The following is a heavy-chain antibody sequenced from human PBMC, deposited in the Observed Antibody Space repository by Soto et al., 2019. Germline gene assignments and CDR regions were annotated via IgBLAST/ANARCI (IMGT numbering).Heavy chain of an antibody. Sequence: ASVKVSCKASGYTFTSYGISWVRQAPGQGLEWMGWISAYNGNTIYAQKFQGRVTMTEDTSTDTAYMELSSLRSEDTAVYYCATGEYCSSTSCYFGYWGQGTLVTVSS. CDR1: GYTFTSYG. V-gene: IGHV1-18*01. J-gene: IGHJ4*02. CDR2: ISAYNGNT. CDR3: ATGEYCSSTSCYFGY. D-gene: IGHD2-2*01.